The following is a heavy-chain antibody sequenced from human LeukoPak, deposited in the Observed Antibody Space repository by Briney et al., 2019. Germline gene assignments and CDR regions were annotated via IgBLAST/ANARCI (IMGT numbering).Heavy chain of an antibody. D-gene: IGHD6-13*01. V-gene: IGHV1-18*01. Sequence: GASVKVSCKASGYTFTSYGISWVRQAPGQGLEWMGWISAYNGNTNYAQKLQGRVTMTTDTSTSTAYMELSSLRSEDTAVYYCARGIAVAALDAFDIWGQGTMVTVSS. CDR3: ARGIAVAALDAFDI. CDR1: GYTFTSYG. J-gene: IGHJ3*02. CDR2: ISAYNGNT.